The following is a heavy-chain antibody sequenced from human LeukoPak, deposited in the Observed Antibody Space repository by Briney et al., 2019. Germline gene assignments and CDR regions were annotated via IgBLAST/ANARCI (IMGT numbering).Heavy chain of an antibody. CDR3: ARAVLATKSEHWFDS. CDR1: GDSISSYY. CDR2: IYYTGST. Sequence: SETLSLTCTVSGDSISSYYWSWIRQFPGRGLERIGYIYYTGSTNYNSSLKSRVTISVDTSKNQFSLNLSSVTAADTAMYYCARAVLATKSEHWFDSWGQGTLVTVSS. D-gene: IGHD2-8*01. J-gene: IGHJ5*01. V-gene: IGHV4-59*01.